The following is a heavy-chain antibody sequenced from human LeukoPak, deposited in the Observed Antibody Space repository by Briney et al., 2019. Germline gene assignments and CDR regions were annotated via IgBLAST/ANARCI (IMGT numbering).Heavy chain of an antibody. D-gene: IGHD3-10*01. CDR3: ARGAGDYYYYYYMDV. V-gene: IGHV1-46*01. CDR2: INPSGGST. CDR1: GYTFTSYY. J-gene: IGHJ6*03. Sequence: GASVTVSCKASGYTFTSYYMHWVRQAPGQGREWMGMINPSGGSTSYAQKFQGRVTMTRDMSTSTVYMELSSLRSEDTAVYYCARGAGDYYYYYYMDVWGKGTTVTVSS.